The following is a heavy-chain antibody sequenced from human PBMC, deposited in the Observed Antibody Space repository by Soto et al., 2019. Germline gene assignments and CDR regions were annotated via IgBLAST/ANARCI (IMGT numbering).Heavy chain of an antibody. D-gene: IGHD3-3*02. Sequence: QITLKESGPPLVKPTQTLTLTCTFSGFSLTTNGVHVGWIRKSPGKAPEWLALIYWDDHKRYSPSLQNRLTITKDTSKNQVYLTMTNMAPVDTGTSYCAHRIGLHWGQGTLVTVSS. J-gene: IGHJ4*02. V-gene: IGHV2-5*02. CDR1: GFSLTTNGVH. CDR3: AHRIGLH. CDR2: IYWDDHK.